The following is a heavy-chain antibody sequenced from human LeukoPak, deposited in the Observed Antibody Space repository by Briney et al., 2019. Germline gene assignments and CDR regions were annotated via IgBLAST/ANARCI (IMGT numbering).Heavy chain of an antibody. CDR1: GFIFTDYG. V-gene: IGHV3-21*01. CDR3: ARTYYDSSGYYGGYYFDY. CDR2: ISSSSSYI. J-gene: IGHJ4*02. Sequence: GGSLRLSCAASGFIFTDYGMHWVRQAPGKGLEWVSSISSSSSYIYYADSVKGRFTISRDNAKNSLYLQMNSLRAEDAAVYYCARTYYDSSGYYGGYYFDYWGQGTLVTVSS. D-gene: IGHD3-22*01.